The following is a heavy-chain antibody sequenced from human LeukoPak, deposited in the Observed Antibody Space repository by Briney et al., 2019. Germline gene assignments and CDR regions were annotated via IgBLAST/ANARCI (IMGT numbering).Heavy chain of an antibody. V-gene: IGHV3-23*01. Sequence: GGSLRLSCAASGFTFSSYAMSWVRQAPGKGREWVSAISGSGGSTYYADSVKGRFTISRDNSKNTLYLQMNSLRAEDTAVYYCAKDPLGVGATGWFDPWGQGTLVTVSS. D-gene: IGHD1-26*01. CDR3: AKDPLGVGATGWFDP. CDR1: GFTFSSYA. CDR2: ISGSGGST. J-gene: IGHJ5*02.